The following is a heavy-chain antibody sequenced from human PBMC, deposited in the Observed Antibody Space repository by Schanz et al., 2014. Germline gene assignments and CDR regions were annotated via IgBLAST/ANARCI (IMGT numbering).Heavy chain of an antibody. V-gene: IGHV3-21*06. Sequence: EVQLLESGGGLVQPGGSLRLSCAASGFTFRNYGMSGVRQAPGKGLEWVSSISSSGSSIYYADSVKGRFTISRDNANNSLFLRMNSLRAEDTAVYYCTTYCDGGCAIDNWGQGALVTVSS. D-gene: IGHD6-19*01. CDR1: GFTFRNYG. J-gene: IGHJ4*02. CDR2: ISSSGSSI. CDR3: TTYCDGGCAIDN.